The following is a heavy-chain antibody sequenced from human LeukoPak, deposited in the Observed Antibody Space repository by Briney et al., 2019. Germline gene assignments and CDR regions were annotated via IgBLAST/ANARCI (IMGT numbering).Heavy chain of an antibody. J-gene: IGHJ6*02. Sequence: GGSLRLSCAASGFTVSRNYMNWVRQAPGKGLEWVSVIYSGGSTYYADSVKGRFTITRDNSKNTVYLQMNSLRAEDTAVYYCARDSETETGWYYYGMDVWGQGTTVTVSS. CDR1: GFTVSRNY. D-gene: IGHD1-1*01. V-gene: IGHV3-53*01. CDR2: IYSGGST. CDR3: ARDSETETGWYYYGMDV.